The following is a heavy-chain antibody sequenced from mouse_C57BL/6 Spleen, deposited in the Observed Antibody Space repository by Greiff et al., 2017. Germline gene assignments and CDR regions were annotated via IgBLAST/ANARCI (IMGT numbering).Heavy chain of an antibody. CDR2: IYPGDGDT. J-gene: IGHJ4*01. CDR3: ARGRRGYAMDY. CDR1: GYAFSSYW. Sequence: VQLQQSGAELVKPGASVKISCKASGYAFSSYWMNWVKQRPGKGLEWIGQIYPGDGDTNYNGKFKGKATLTADKSSSTAYMQLSSLTSEDSAVYFCARGRRGYAMDYWGQGTSVTVSS. V-gene: IGHV1-80*01. D-gene: IGHD3-3*01.